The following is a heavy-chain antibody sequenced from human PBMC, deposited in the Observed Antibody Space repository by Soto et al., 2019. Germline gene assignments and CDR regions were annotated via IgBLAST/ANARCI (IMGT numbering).Heavy chain of an antibody. CDR3: ASDIHRIAARSDYYYGMDV. V-gene: IGHV4-34*01. Sequence: QVQLQQWGAGLLKPSETLSLTCAVYGGSFSGYYWSWIRQPPGKVLARMGEINHSGSTNYNPSLKSRVTISVETSKTQFSLKLSSVTAADTAVYYGASDIHRIAARSDYYYGMDVWGQGTTVTVSS. D-gene: IGHD6-6*01. CDR1: GGSFSGYY. J-gene: IGHJ6*02. CDR2: INHSGST.